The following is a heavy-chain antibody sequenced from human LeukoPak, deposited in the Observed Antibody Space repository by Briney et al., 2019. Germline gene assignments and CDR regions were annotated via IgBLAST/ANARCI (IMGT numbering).Heavy chain of an antibody. CDR3: AKDRLAVAGTRGYGMDV. CDR1: GFTFSSYG. Sequence: GGSLRLSCAASGFTFSSYGMHWVRQAPGKGLEWVAVISYDGSNKYYADSVKGRFTISRDNSKNTLYLQMNSLRAEDTAVYYCAKDRLAVAGTRGYGMDVWGQGTTVTVSS. J-gene: IGHJ6*02. D-gene: IGHD6-19*01. V-gene: IGHV3-30*18. CDR2: ISYDGSNK.